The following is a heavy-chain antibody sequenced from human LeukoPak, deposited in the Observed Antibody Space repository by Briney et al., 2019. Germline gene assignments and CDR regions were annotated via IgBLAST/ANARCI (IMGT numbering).Heavy chain of an antibody. CDR1: GGTFSSYA. CDR3: AGLAGDYYDSGGYYHNYYYGMDV. V-gene: IGHV1-69*05. J-gene: IGHJ6*02. D-gene: IGHD3-22*01. CDR2: IIPIFGTA. Sequence: ASVKVSCKASGGTFSSYAISWVRQAPGQGLEWMGGIIPIFGTANYAQKFQGRVTITTDESTSTAYMELSSLRSEDTAVYYCAGLAGDYYDSGGYYHNYYYGMDVWGQGTTVTVSS.